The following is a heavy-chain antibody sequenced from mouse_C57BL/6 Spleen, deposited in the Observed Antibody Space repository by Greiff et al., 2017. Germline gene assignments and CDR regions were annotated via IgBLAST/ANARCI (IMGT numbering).Heavy chain of an antibody. CDR3: TRRYYGSRYFDY. CDR1: GYTFTDYE. Sequence: VQLMQSGAELVRPGASVTLSCKASGYTFTDYEMHWVQQTPVHGLEWIGAIDPETGGTAYNEKFKGMAILTADKSSSTANMELRSLTSEDSAVYYCTRRYYGSRYFDYWGQGTTLTVSS. J-gene: IGHJ2*01. D-gene: IGHD1-1*01. V-gene: IGHV1-15*01. CDR2: IDPETGGT.